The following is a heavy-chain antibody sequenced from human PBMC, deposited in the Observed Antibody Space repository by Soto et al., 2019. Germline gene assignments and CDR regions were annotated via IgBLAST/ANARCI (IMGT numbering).Heavy chain of an antibody. CDR3: ATSVNSAMAFDY. Sequence: SVQVCFNAGGYTCTHYYIHCVLQAPGQGLEGMGIINPNGGITTYAQKFRAGFSMTRDTSTSTVYLELSSLRSEDSAVYYCATSVNSAMAFDYWGQGTLVTVSS. CDR1: GYTCTHYY. D-gene: IGHD5-18*01. V-gene: IGHV1-46*01. J-gene: IGHJ4*02. CDR2: INPNGGIT.